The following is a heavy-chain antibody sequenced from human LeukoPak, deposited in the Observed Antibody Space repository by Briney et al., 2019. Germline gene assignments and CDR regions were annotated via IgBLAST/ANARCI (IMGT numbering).Heavy chain of an antibody. CDR2: INPSGGST. CDR3: ARDPGSSFPQNWFDP. Sequence: GASVKVSCKASGYTFTRYHMHWVRQAPGQGLEYMGIINPSGGSTSYAPKFQGRVTMTRDTSTGTVYMELSSLRSDDTGVYYCARDPGSSFPQNWFDPWGQGTLVTVSS. V-gene: IGHV1-46*01. J-gene: IGHJ5*02. CDR1: GYTFTRYH. D-gene: IGHD3-10*01.